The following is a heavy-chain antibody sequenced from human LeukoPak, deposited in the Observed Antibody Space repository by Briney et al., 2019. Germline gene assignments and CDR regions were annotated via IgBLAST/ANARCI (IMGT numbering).Heavy chain of an antibody. Sequence: GGSLRLSCAASGFTFSSYWMHWVRQAPGKGLVWVSRINSDGSTTRYADSVKGRFIISRDNAKNTLSLQMNSLRAEDTAVYYCARETDTFDYWGQGTLVTVSS. D-gene: IGHD5-18*01. J-gene: IGHJ4*02. CDR3: ARETDTFDY. V-gene: IGHV3-74*01. CDR1: GFTFSSYW. CDR2: INSDGSTT.